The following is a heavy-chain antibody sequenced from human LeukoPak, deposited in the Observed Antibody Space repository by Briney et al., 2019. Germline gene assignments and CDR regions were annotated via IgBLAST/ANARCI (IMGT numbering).Heavy chain of an antibody. J-gene: IGHJ3*02. D-gene: IGHD1-26*01. CDR2: IYYSGST. CDR3: VREGGGSYGYAFDI. CDR1: GGSISSGGYS. V-gene: IGHV4-30-4*07. Sequence: PSQTLSLTCAVSGGSISSGGYSWSWIRQPPGKGLEWIGYIYYSGSTYYNPSLKNRVTISIDTSKNQFSLRLSSVTAADTAVYYCVREGGGSYGYAFDIWGQGTMVTVSS.